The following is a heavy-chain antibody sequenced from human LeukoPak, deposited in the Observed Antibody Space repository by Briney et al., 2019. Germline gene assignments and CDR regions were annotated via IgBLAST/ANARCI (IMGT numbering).Heavy chain of an antibody. J-gene: IGHJ5*02. CDR3: AKRSLSGYDT. Sequence: GGPLSLFCAACGFIFSSYAMSWVRGARGEGLVWVSDISGSGCSIYCADCVKARFHISRDNSENTVSVQMNSLRAEDTAVYYCAKRSLSGYDTWGQGTLFTVSS. V-gene: IGHV3-23*01. CDR1: GFIFSSYA. CDR2: ISGSGCSI. D-gene: IGHD5-12*01.